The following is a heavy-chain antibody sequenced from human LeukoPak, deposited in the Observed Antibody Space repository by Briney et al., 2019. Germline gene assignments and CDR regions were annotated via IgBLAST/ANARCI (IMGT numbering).Heavy chain of an antibody. Sequence: GGSLRLSCVASGFSFNNFGMNWVRQAPGKGLEWVSSISSSSSYIYYADSVKGRFTISRDNAKNSLYLQMNSLRAEDTAVYYCARDPCSSTSCYSQYYFDYWGQGTLVTVSS. J-gene: IGHJ4*02. CDR2: ISSSSSYI. D-gene: IGHD2-2*02. V-gene: IGHV3-21*01. CDR3: ARDPCSSTSCYSQYYFDY. CDR1: GFSFNNFG.